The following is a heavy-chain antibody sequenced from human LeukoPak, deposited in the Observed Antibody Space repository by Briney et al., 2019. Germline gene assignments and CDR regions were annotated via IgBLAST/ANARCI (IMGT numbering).Heavy chain of an antibody. D-gene: IGHD2-2*01. CDR1: GFTFSSYA. J-gene: IGHJ4*02. Sequence: GGSLRLSCAASGFTFSSYAMHWVRQAPGQGLEWVAVISYDGSNIYYADSVKGRFTISRDNSKNTLYLQMNSLRDADTAVYYCARDSVRSVVVPAAPQDYWGQGTLVTVSS. V-gene: IGHV3-30*04. CDR3: ARDSVRSVVVPAAPQDY. CDR2: ISYDGSNI.